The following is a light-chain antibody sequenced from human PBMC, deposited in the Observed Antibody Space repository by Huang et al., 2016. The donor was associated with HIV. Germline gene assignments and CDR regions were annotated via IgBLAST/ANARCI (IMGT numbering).Light chain of an antibody. V-gene: IGKV3-20*01. J-gene: IGKJ4*01. Sequence: EIVLTQYPGTLSLSPGERATLSCRASQSVSSNYLAWYQQKPGQAPRLLIYGSSSRATGIPDRFSGSGSGTDFTLTISRLEPEDFAVYYCQQYGSSPLTFGGGTKVEIK. CDR2: GSS. CDR1: QSVSSNY. CDR3: QQYGSSPLT.